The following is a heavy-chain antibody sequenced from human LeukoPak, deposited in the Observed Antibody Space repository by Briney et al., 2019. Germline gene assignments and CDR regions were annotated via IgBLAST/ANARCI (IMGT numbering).Heavy chain of an antibody. V-gene: IGHV1-24*01. CDR3: ARVRDYYYDTTTYYYFDY. D-gene: IGHD3-22*01. CDR1: GYTLTELS. J-gene: IGHJ4*02. CDR2: FDPEDGET. Sequence: ASVKVSCKVSGYTLTELSMHWVRQAPGKGLEWMGGFDPEDGETIYAQKFQGRVTMTEDTSTDTAYMELRSLRSDDTAVFYCARVRDYYYDTTTYYYFDYWGQGTLVTVSS.